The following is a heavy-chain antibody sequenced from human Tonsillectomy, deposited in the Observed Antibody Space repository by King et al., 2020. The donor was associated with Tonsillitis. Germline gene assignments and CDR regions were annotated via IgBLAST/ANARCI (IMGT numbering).Heavy chain of an antibody. J-gene: IGHJ4*02. CDR2: IYSGGST. CDR1: GFTVSSNY. V-gene: IGHV3-53*01. CDR3: ARVSTYYYDSSGYPGYFDY. Sequence: VQLVESGGGLIQPGGSLRLSCAASGFTVSSNYMSWVRQAPGKGLEWVSVIYSGGSTYYADSVKGRFTISRDNSKNTLYLQMNSLRAEDTAVYYCARVSTYYYDSSGYPGYFDYWGQGTLVNVSS. D-gene: IGHD3-22*01.